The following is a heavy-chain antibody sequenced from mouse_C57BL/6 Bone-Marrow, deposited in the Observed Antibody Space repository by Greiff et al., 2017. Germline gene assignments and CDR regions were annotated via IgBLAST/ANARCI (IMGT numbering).Heavy chain of an antibody. Sequence: EVQLVESGGDLVKPGGSLKLSCAASGFTFSSYGMSWVRQTPDKRLEWVATVSSGGSYTYYPDSVKGRFTISSDNAKNTLYLQMSSLKSEDTAMYDWALTGNYWDFGVWGTGTTVTVSS. CDR3: ALTGNYWDFGV. D-gene: IGHD4-1*01. CDR1: GFTFSSYG. CDR2: VSSGGSYT. J-gene: IGHJ1*03. V-gene: IGHV5-6*01.